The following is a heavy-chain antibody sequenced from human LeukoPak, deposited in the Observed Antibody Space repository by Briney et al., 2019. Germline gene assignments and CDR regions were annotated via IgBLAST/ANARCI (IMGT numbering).Heavy chain of an antibody. D-gene: IGHD2-2*01. CDR2: IYTSGST. Sequence: PSQTLSLTCTVSGGSISSGSYYWSWIRQPAGKGLEWIGRIYTSGSTNYNPSLKGRVTISVDTSKNQFSLKLSSVTAADTAVYYCARGASRYCSSTSCPYFDYWGQGTLVTVSS. V-gene: IGHV4-61*02. J-gene: IGHJ4*02. CDR1: GGSISSGSYY. CDR3: ARGASRYCSSTSCPYFDY.